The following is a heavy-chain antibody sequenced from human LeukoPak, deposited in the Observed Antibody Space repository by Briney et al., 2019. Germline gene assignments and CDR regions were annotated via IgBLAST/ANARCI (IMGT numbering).Heavy chain of an antibody. D-gene: IGHD3-9*01. CDR3: ARVRYYDILTGYLGGYGMDV. J-gene: IGHJ6*02. CDR1: GFTVSRNY. CDR2: IYSGGST. Sequence: GGSLRLSCAASGFTVSRNYMNWVRQAPGNGLEWVSVIYSGGSTYYADSVKGRFTISRDNSKNTLYLQMNSLRAEDTAVYYCARVRYYDILTGYLGGYGMDVWGQGTTVTVSS. V-gene: IGHV3-66*01.